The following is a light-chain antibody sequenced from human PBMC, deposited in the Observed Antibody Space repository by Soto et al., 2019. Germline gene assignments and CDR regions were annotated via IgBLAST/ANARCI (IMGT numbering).Light chain of an antibody. CDR1: QSVSSN. CDR3: QQYNSWPRA. V-gene: IGKV3-15*01. Sequence: EIVMTQSPASLSVSPGERATLSCRASQSVSSNLAWYQQKPGQAPRLLIYGASTRATGIPARFSGSGSGTEITLTISSLQSEDFAVYYCQQYNSWPRAFGQGTKVDIK. CDR2: GAS. J-gene: IGKJ1*01.